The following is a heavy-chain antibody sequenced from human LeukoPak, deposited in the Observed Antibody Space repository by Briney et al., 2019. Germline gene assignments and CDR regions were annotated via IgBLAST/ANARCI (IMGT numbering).Heavy chain of an antibody. CDR3: ARHSGYDIKFDY. CDR1: GYTFTSYD. Sequence: ASVKVSCKASGYTFTSYDINWVRQATGQGLEWMGWVNPNSGNTGYAQNFQGRVTMTRDTSKSTAYMELSSLRSEDTAVYYCARHSGYDIKFDYWGQGTLVTVSS. CDR2: VNPNSGNT. V-gene: IGHV1-8*01. D-gene: IGHD5-12*01. J-gene: IGHJ4*02.